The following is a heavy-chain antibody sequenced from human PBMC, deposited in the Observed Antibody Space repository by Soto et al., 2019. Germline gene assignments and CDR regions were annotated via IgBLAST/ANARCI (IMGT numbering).Heavy chain of an antibody. J-gene: IGHJ4*02. D-gene: IGHD2-15*01. V-gene: IGHV3-53*05. Sequence: EVRLVETGGDLIQPGGSLRLSCAVSGFTVSNNYMYWVRQPPGKGLEWVSLIYSHGDTRYADSVRGRFTVSRDNSKNTLYLQMNSLRSEDTAVYYCARKTDRGGNGGFWGQGTLVTGSS. CDR3: ARKTDRGGNGGF. CDR2: IYSHGDT. CDR1: GFTVSNNY.